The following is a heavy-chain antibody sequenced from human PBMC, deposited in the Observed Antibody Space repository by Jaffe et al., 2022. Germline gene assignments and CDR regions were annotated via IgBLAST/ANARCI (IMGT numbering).Heavy chain of an antibody. CDR2: IYHSGST. CDR1: GYSISSGYY. Sequence: QVQLQESGPGLVKPSETLSLTCAVSGYSISSGYYWGWIRQPPGKGLEWIGSIYHSGSTYYNPSLKSRVTISVDTSKNQFSLKLSSVTAADTAVYYCARHSGGDFDYWGQGTLVTVSS. J-gene: IGHJ4*02. CDR3: ARHSGGDFDY. V-gene: IGHV4-38-2*01. D-gene: IGHD2-15*01.